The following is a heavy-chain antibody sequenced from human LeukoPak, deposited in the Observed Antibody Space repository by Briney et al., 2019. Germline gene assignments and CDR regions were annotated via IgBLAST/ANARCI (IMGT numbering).Heavy chain of an antibody. V-gene: IGHV3-64D*06. CDR2: ISSNGAYT. Sequence: GWSLRLSCSASGFTFSSYAMHWVRQAPGKGLEYVSTISSNGAYTYYADSVRGRFTISRDNSKNTVYLQMTSLRAEDTAVYCCVKGVRYTSDTGGDAFDIWGQGTMVTVSS. CDR3: VKGVRYTSDTGGDAFDI. J-gene: IGHJ3*02. CDR1: GFTFSSYA. D-gene: IGHD1-1*01.